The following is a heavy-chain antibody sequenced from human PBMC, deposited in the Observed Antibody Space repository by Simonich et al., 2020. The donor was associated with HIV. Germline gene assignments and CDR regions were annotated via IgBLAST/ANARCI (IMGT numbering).Heavy chain of an antibody. Sequence: QVQLQQWGAGLLKPSETLSLTCAVYGGSFSGYYWSWIRQPPGKGLEWVGSIYHIGPTYYNPSLKSRVTISIDTSKNQFSLKLSSVTAADTAVYYCARGGGDGYNYWGQGILVTVS. V-gene: IGHV4-34*02. J-gene: IGHJ4*02. D-gene: IGHD3-16*01. CDR1: GGSFSGYY. CDR3: ARGGGDGYNY. CDR2: IYHIGPT.